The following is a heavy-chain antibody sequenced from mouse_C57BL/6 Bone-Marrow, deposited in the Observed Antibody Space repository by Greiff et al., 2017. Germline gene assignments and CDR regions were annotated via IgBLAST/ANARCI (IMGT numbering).Heavy chain of an antibody. J-gene: IGHJ4*01. CDR3: GRWGDGYYVGAMDY. D-gene: IGHD2-3*01. Sequence: EVQRVESGGGLVQPGGSLSLSCAASGFTFTDYYMSWVRQPPGKALEWLGFIRNKANGYTTEYSASVKGRFTISRDNSQSILYLQMNALRAEDSATYYCGRWGDGYYVGAMDYWGQGTSVTVSS. V-gene: IGHV7-3*01. CDR1: GFTFTDYY. CDR2: IRNKANGYTT.